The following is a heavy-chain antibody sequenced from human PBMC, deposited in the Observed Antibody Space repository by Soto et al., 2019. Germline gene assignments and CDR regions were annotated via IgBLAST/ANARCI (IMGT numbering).Heavy chain of an antibody. J-gene: IGHJ3*02. V-gene: IGHV1-3*01. Sequence: EASVKVSCKASGYTFTSYAMHWVRQAPGQRLEWMGWINAGNGNTKYSQKFQGRVTITRDTSASTAYMELSSLRSEDTAVYYCARDVGVGNGNYYLIVLAAFDIWGQGTMVTVSS. CDR1: GYTFTSYA. CDR3: ARDVGVGNGNYYLIVLAAFDI. D-gene: IGHD1-7*01. CDR2: INAGNGNT.